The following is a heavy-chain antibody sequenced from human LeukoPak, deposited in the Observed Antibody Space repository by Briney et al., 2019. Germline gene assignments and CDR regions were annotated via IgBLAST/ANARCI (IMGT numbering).Heavy chain of an antibody. CDR1: GYTFTSYA. Sequence: GASVKVSCKASGYTFTSYAMHWVRQAPGQRLEWMGWINAGNGNTKYSQKFQGRVTITRDTSASTAYMELSSLRSEDTAVYYCARGIDYGDYDNWFDPWGQGTLVTVSS. V-gene: IGHV1-3*01. CDR3: ARGIDYGDYDNWFDP. CDR2: INAGNGNT. D-gene: IGHD4-17*01. J-gene: IGHJ5*02.